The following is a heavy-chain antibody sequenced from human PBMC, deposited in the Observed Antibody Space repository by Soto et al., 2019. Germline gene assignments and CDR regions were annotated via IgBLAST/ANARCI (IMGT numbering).Heavy chain of an antibody. V-gene: IGHV5-10-1*01. Sequence: EVQLVQSGAEVKKPGESLRISCKGSGYSFTSYWISWVRQMPGKGLEWMGRINPSDSYTNYRPSFRGDVTISTDRSISTAYLQWSGLKASDTAMYYCARLVRGNTAFDIWDQGTMVTVSS. D-gene: IGHD2-15*01. CDR3: ARLVRGNTAFDI. J-gene: IGHJ3*02. CDR2: INPSDSYT. CDR1: GYSFTSYW.